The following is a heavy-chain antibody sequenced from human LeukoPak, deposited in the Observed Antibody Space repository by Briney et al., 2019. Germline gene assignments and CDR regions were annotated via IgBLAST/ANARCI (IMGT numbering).Heavy chain of an antibody. J-gene: IGHJ4*02. CDR1: GASINTFL. CDR3: ARDPLLRYFDW. D-gene: IGHD3-9*01. V-gene: IGHV4-59*01. CDR2: VYSSGST. Sequence: PSETLSLTCNVSGASINTFLWTWIRQSPGKGLEWVGYVYSSGSTNYNPSLTSRVTMSVDTSKNQVSLRLSSVTAADTAVYYCARDPLLRYFDWLSQGTLVTVSS.